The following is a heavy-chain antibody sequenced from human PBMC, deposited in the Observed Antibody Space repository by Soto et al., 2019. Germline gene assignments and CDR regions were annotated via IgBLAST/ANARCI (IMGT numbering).Heavy chain of an antibody. CDR2: IYYSGST. D-gene: IGHD3-9*01. CDR1: GGSISSYY. V-gene: IGHV4-59*01. CDR3: ARNPHHYDILTGYYDY. J-gene: IGHJ4*02. Sequence: SETLSLTCTVSGGSISSYYWSWIRQPPGKGLEWIGYIYYSGSTNYNPSLKSRVTISVDTSKNQFSLKLSSVTAADTAVYYCARNPHHYDILTGYYDYWGQGTLVTVSS.